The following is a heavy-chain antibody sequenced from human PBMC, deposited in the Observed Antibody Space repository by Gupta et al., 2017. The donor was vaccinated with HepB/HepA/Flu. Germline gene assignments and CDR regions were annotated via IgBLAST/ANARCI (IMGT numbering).Heavy chain of an antibody. Sequence: EVQLVESGVDLVQPGASLRLSCASSGFTFSSYAMHWVRQAPGKGLEYVSAISSNGGSTYYANSVKGRFTISRDNSKNTLYLQMGSLRAEDMAVYYCARSYDYGDYSMDVWGQGTTVTVSS. J-gene: IGHJ6*02. D-gene: IGHD4-17*01. CDR1: GFTFSSYA. V-gene: IGHV3-64*01. CDR3: ARSYDYGDYSMDV. CDR2: ISSNGGST.